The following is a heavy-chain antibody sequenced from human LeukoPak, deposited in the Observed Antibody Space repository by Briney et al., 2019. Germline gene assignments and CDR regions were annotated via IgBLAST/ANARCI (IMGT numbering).Heavy chain of an antibody. CDR1: GGSFSGYY. CDR3: ARGWRGSGSDY. D-gene: IGHD3-10*01. CDR2: INHSGGT. Sequence: PSETLSLTCAVYGGSFSGYYWSWIRQPPGKGLEWIGEINHSGGTNYNPSLKSRVTISVYTSKNQFSLKLSSVTAADTAVYYCARGWRGSGSDYWGQGTLVTVSS. J-gene: IGHJ4*02. V-gene: IGHV4-34*01.